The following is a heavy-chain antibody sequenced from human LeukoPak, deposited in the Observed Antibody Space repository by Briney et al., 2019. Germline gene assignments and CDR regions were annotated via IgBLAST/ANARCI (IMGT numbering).Heavy chain of an antibody. CDR1: GFTFSLSA. CDR3: AKESFRPALLDF. CDR2: ISNSGGTT. J-gene: IGHJ4*02. Sequence: GGSLRLSCAASGFTFSLSAMTWVRQAPGKGLECVSTISNSGGTTYYADSVKGRFSISRDNSKNTLSLEMSSLRTEDTAIYYCAKESFRPALLDFWGQGGLVTVSS. D-gene: IGHD2-21*01. V-gene: IGHV3-23*01.